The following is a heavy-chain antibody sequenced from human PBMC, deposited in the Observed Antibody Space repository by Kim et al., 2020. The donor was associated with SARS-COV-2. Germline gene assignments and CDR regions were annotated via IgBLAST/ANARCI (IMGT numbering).Heavy chain of an antibody. J-gene: IGHJ4*02. V-gene: IGHV3-23*03. D-gene: IGHD2-15*01. CDR3: AKDVAPGSFDY. CDR1: GFTFSSYA. Sequence: GGSLRLSCAASGFTFSSYAMSWVRQAPGKGLEWVADIYRGGSRTYYVDSVKGRFTISRDNSKNTLYLQMNSLRAEDTAVYYCAKDVAPGSFDYWGQGTLVTVSS. CDR2: IYRGGSRT.